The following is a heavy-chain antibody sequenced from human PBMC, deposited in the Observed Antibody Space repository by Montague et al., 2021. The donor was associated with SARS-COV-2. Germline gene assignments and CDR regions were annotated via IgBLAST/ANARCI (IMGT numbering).Heavy chain of an antibody. J-gene: IGHJ3*02. CDR2: FYSEDGET. D-gene: IGHD3-22*01. CDR1: GYSLSEFS. V-gene: IGHV1-24*01. CDR3: ATLGVEVITYAFDI. Sequence: SVKVSCKVSGYSLSEFSMQIHWVRQAPGKGLEWVGEFYSEDGETIYAQKFQGRVTMTEDRSTDTVYMELSSLTSEDTAIFFCATLGVEVITYAFDIWGQGTMVTVSS.